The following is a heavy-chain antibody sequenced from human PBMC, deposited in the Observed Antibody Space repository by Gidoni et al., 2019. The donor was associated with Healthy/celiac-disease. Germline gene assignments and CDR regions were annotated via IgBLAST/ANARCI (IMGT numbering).Heavy chain of an antibody. J-gene: IGHJ4*02. CDR1: GFPFSSYG. CDR3: AKDGQWLVEWIDY. CDR2: ISYDGSNK. V-gene: IGHV3-30*18. Sequence: QVQLVESGGGVVQPGRSLRLSCAASGFPFSSYGMHWVRQGPGKGLEWVAVISYDGSNKYYADSVKGRFTISRDNSKNTLYLQMNSLRAEDTAVYYCAKDGQWLVEWIDYWGQGTLVTVSS. D-gene: IGHD6-19*01.